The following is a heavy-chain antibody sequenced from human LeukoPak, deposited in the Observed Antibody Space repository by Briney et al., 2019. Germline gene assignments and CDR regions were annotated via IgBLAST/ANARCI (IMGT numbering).Heavy chain of an antibody. CDR1: GFTFSSYG. V-gene: IGHV3-30*18. D-gene: IGHD2-15*01. CDR2: ISYDGSNK. J-gene: IGHJ4*02. CDR3: AKAIQDIVVVVAATPGFDY. Sequence: GTSLRLSCAASGFTFSSYGMHWVRQAPGKGLEWVAVISYDGSNKYYADSVKGRFTISRDNSKNTLYLQMNSLRAEDTAVYYCAKAIQDIVVVVAATPGFDYWGQGTLVTVSS.